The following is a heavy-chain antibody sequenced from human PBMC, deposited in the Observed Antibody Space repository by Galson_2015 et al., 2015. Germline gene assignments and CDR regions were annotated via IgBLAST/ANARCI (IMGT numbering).Heavy chain of an antibody. CDR2: IRSKANSYAT. D-gene: IGHD2-21*02. Sequence: RLSCAASGFSLSGSAMHWVRQASGKGLEWVGRIRSKANSYATAYAASVKGRFTISRDDAKNTAYLQMNSLKTEDTAVYYCTGAYCGGDCYPAWGQGTLVTVSS. J-gene: IGHJ5*02. CDR1: GFSLSGSA. CDR3: TGAYCGGDCYPA. V-gene: IGHV3-73*01.